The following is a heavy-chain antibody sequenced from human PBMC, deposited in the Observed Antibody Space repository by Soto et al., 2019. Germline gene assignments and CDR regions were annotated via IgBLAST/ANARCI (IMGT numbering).Heavy chain of an antibody. CDR3: AAELYERGYRCHFDY. CDR2: IIIGSGQT. V-gene: IGHV1-58*01. Sequence: QVQVVQSGPEVKNPGTSVRVSCKTSGFTVTNSAVQWVRQARGQSLEWIGWIIIGSGQTKSAQKFQDRLTITRDIATSTVYMELSSLNSEDTAVYYCAAELYERGYRCHFDYWGQGTLVTVSS. J-gene: IGHJ4*02. CDR1: GFTVTNSA. D-gene: IGHD3-22*01.